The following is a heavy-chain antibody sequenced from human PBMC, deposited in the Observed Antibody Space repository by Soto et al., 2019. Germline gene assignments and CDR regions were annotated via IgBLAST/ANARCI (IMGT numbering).Heavy chain of an antibody. V-gene: IGHV3-23*01. D-gene: IGHD3-3*01. CDR3: AKKVTIYAVDPADY. CDR2: MSGSGDDA. CDR1: GFTFSNYG. J-gene: IGHJ4*02. Sequence: EVQLLESGGGLVQPGGSLRLSCAASGFTFSNYGMSWVRQATGKGLEWVSVMSGSGDDAYYADSVKGRFTISRDNSKNTLYLQMNSLRAEDTAVYFCAKKVTIYAVDPADYWGQGTQVAVSS.